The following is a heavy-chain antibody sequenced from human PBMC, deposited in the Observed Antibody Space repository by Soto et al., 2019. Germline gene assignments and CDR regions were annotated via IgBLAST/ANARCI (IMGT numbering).Heavy chain of an antibody. Sequence: GESLKISFTVFGDTFTTFCISWVRQMPWIGLEGMGRIDPRDSYTNYSPSCQGKVTISADKSISTAYLQWGSLKASDTAMYYCARLFCSSSTCDSWFDPWGQGTLVTVSS. CDR2: IDPRDSYT. CDR3: ARLFCSSSTCDSWFDP. V-gene: IGHV5-10-1*01. CDR1: GDTFTTFC. J-gene: IGHJ5*02. D-gene: IGHD2-2*01.